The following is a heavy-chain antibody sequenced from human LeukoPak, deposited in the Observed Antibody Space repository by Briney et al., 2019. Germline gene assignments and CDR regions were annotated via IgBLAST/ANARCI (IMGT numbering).Heavy chain of an antibody. V-gene: IGHV4-59*08. J-gene: IGHJ4*02. CDR2: IYYSGNT. D-gene: IGHD1-1*01. CDR3: AGINWNYFDY. Sequence: SSETLSLTCTVSGGSISSYYWSWVRQPPGKGLEWIGYIYYSGNTNYNPSLKSRLTMSADRSRNQFSLNLNSVTAADTAVYYCAGINWNYFDYWGQGILVAVSS. CDR1: GGSISSYY.